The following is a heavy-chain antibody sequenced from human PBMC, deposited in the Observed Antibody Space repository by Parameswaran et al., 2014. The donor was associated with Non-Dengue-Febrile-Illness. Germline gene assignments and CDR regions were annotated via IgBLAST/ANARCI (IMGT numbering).Heavy chain of an antibody. J-gene: IGHJ4*02. CDR3: ARKTDYDFWSVLDY. V-gene: IGHV3-21*01. Sequence: WIRQPPGKGLEWVSSISSSSSYIYYADSVKGRFTISRDNAKNSLYLQMNSLRAEDTAVYYCARKTDYDFWSVLDYWGQGTLVTVSS. D-gene: IGHD3-3*01. CDR2: ISSSSSYI.